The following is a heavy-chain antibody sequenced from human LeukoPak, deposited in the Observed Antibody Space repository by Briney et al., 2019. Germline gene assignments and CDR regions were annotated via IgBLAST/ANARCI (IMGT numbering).Heavy chain of an antibody. J-gene: IGHJ2*01. CDR2: VKQDGSER. CDR3: ATRYFDL. V-gene: IGHV3-7*01. Sequence: GGSLRLSCAASGFTFSNYWMNWVRQAPGKGLEWVANVKQDGSERYYVASVKGRFTISRDNAKNSLFLQMNSLRAEDTAVYYCATRYFDLWGRGALVTVSS. CDR1: GFTFSNYW.